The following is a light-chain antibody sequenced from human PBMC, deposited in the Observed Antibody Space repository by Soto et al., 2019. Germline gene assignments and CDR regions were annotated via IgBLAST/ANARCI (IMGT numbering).Light chain of an antibody. CDR1: QGITHY. Sequence: DIQMTQSPSSLSASVGDRVTITCQASQGITHYLNWYQQKPGKAPKLLIHDASILETGVPSRFSGSGSGTHFTFTINHLLPEDIAPYYCQQYDYLYTFGQGTRLQI. J-gene: IGKJ2*01. V-gene: IGKV1-33*01. CDR2: DAS. CDR3: QQYDYLYT.